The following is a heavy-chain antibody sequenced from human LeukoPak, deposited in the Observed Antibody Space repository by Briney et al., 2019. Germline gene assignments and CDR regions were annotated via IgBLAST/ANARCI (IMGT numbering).Heavy chain of an antibody. Sequence: ASVKVSCKASGYTFTGYYMHWVRQAPGQGLEWMGWINPNSGGTNYAQKFQGWVTMTRDTSISTAYMELSRLRSDDTAVYYCARVCITMVRGVTRCRLPIDYWGQGTLVTVSS. CDR3: ARVCITMVRGVTRCRLPIDY. CDR2: INPNSGGT. J-gene: IGHJ4*02. D-gene: IGHD3-10*01. CDR1: GYTFTGYY. V-gene: IGHV1-2*04.